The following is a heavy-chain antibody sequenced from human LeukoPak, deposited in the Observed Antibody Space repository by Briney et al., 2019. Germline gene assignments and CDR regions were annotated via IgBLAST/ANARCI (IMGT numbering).Heavy chain of an antibody. D-gene: IGHD5-12*01. CDR2: IYYSGST. CDR1: VGSFSGYY. J-gene: IGHJ3*02. CDR3: ARPLLGGYRGAFDI. Sequence: NPSETLSHTCAVYVGSFSGYYWSWIRQPPGKGLEWIGYIYYSGSTSSNPSLKSRVTISVDTSRNHFSLKLSSVTAADTAVYFCARPLLGGYRGAFDIWGQGTMVTVSS. V-gene: IGHV4-59*08.